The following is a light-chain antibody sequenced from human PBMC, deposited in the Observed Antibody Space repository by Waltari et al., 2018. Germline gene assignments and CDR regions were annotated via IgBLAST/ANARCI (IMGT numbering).Light chain of an antibody. CDR1: RSISIN. CDR2: GAS. V-gene: IGKV3-15*01. CDR3: QQFNDWPRT. J-gene: IGKJ1*01. Sequence: EVVMTQSPATLSVSPGGRATLSCRASRSISINLVWYQQRPGQAPRLLIYGASTRATDIPARFSGSGSGTAFTLTISSLQSEDAAVYYCQQFNDWPRTFGQGTKVEVK.